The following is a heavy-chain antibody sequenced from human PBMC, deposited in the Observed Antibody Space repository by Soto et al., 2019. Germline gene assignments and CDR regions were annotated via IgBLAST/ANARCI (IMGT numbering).Heavy chain of an antibody. D-gene: IGHD3-10*01. V-gene: IGHV4-30-2*01. J-gene: IGHJ4*02. CDR1: GGSISSGGYS. CDR3: ARGPYGSGSYAYYFDY. Sequence: QLQLQESGSGLVKPSQTLSLTCAVSGGSISSGGYSWSWIRQPPGKGLEWIGYIYHSGSTYYNPPLKSRVTISVDRSKNQFSLKLSSVTAADTAVYYCARGPYGSGSYAYYFDYWGQGTLVTVSS. CDR2: IYHSGST.